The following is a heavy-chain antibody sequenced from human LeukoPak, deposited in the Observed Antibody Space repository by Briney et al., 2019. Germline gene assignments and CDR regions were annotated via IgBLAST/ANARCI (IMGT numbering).Heavy chain of an antibody. D-gene: IGHD1-26*01. V-gene: IGHV3-7*04. Sequence: PGGSLSLSCAASGFTFSTYWMSWVRQAPGKGLEWVANIKQDGSEKYYVDSVKGRFTISRDNAKNSLYLQMNSLRAEDTAVYFSVRGSGSPDYWGQGTLVTVSS. CDR3: VRGSGSPDY. CDR1: GFTFSTYW. J-gene: IGHJ4*02. CDR2: IKQDGSEK.